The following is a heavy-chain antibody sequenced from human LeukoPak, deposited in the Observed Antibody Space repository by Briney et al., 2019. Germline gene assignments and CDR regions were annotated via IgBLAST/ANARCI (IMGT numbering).Heavy chain of an antibody. CDR3: ARSEVHIHVGWLVPPASAYFDY. Sequence: PSETLSLTCTVSGGSISSSSYYWGWIRQPPGKGLEWIGSIYYSGSTYYNPSLKSRVTISVDTSKNQFSLKLSSVTAADTAVYYCARSEVHIHVGWLVPPASAYFDYWGQGTLVTVSS. CDR2: IYYSGST. CDR1: GGSISSSSYY. J-gene: IGHJ4*02. V-gene: IGHV4-39*01. D-gene: IGHD6-19*01.